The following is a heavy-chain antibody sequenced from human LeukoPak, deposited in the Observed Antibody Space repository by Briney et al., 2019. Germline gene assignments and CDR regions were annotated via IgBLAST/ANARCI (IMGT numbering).Heavy chain of an antibody. J-gene: IGHJ4*02. Sequence: GASVEVSCKASGYTFTDYYMHWVRQAPGQGLEWMGWINPNSGGTNYAQKFQGRVTMTRDTSISTAYMELSRLRSDDTAVYYCARVLEMATPGGDYWGQGTLVTVSS. V-gene: IGHV1-2*02. CDR3: ARVLEMATPGGDY. CDR1: GYTFTDYY. D-gene: IGHD5-24*01. CDR2: INPNSGGT.